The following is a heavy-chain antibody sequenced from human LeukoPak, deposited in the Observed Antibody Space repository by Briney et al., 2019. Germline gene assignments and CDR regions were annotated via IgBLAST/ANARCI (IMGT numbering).Heavy chain of an antibody. D-gene: IGHD2-2*01. J-gene: IGHJ3*02. V-gene: IGHV4-61*01. CDR1: GGSVSSGSYY. Sequence: SETLSLTCTVSGGSVSSGSYYWSWIRQPPGKGLEWIGYIYYSGSTNYNPSLKSRVTISVDTSKNQFSLKLSSVTAADTAVYNCARADIVVVPAAKDDAFDIWGQGTMVTVSS. CDR2: IYYSGST. CDR3: ARADIVVVPAAKDDAFDI.